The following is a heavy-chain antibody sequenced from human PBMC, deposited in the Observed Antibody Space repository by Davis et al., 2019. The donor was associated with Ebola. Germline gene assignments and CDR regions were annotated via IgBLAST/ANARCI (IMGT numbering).Heavy chain of an antibody. V-gene: IGHV4-34*01. CDR2: INYSGST. CDR1: GGSFSGYY. J-gene: IGHJ6*02. D-gene: IGHD2-15*01. Sequence: MPSGTLSLTCAVYGGSFSGYYWSWIRQPPGKGLEWIGEINYSGSTNYNPSLKSRVTISVDTSKNQFSLKLSSVTAADTAVYYCARGAHCRGGSCSTSIYYYYGMDVWGQGTTVTVSS. CDR3: ARGAHCRGGSCSTSIYYYYGMDV.